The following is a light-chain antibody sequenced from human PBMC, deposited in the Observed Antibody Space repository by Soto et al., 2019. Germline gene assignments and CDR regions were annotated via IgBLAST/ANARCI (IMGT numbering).Light chain of an antibody. CDR2: WAS. J-gene: IGKJ1*01. CDR1: QSVLYSSNNKNY. V-gene: IGKV4-1*01. CDR3: QQYYSTPLA. Sequence: DIVMTQSPDSLAVSLGERATINCKSSQSVLYSSNNKNYLAWYQQKPRQPPKLLIYWASTRESGVPDRFSGSGSGTDFALTISSLQAEGAAVYYCQQYYSTPLAFGQGTKVEIK.